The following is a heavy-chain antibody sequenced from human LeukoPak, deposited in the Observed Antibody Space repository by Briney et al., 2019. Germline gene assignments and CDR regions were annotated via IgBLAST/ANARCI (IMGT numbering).Heavy chain of an antibody. CDR2: MNPSGGGT. CDR3: ARGLWSGYYTVHYYYGMDV. J-gene: IGHJ6*02. D-gene: IGHD3-3*01. V-gene: IGHV1-46*01. CDR1: VYTLASYY. Sequence: ASVKVSCKASVYTLASYYIHWVRQAPGQGLEWMGIMNPSGGGTNYAQTFQGRVTMTRDTSTSTVYMELSSLRSEDTAVYYCARGLWSGYYTVHYYYGMDVWGQGTTVTVSS.